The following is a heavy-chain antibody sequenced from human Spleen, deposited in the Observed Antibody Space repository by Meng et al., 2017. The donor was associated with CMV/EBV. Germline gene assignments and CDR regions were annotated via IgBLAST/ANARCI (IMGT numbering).Heavy chain of an antibody. J-gene: IGHJ4*02. CDR3: ARWGYSGYDLEDY. CDR2: FYPSGST. CDR1: GGSIDSYY. D-gene: IGHD5-12*01. V-gene: IGHV4-4*07. Sequence: QVPVQESGPGLLNPSVTLSLPCPVSGGSIDSYYWSWIRPPAGKGLEWIGRFYPSGSTNYNPSLKSRVTMSVDTSKNQFSLKLSSVTAADTAVYYCARWGYSGYDLEDYWGQGTLVTVSS.